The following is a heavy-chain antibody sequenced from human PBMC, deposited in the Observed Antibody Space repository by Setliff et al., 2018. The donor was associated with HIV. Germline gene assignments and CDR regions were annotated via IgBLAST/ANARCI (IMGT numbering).Heavy chain of an antibody. CDR2: SINGGST. CDR3: ARVAGSHYFDY. D-gene: IGHD6-19*01. CDR1: GGTFSLSSYY. Sequence: NPSETLSLTCTVSGGTFSLSSYYWGWIRQPPGKGLEWIGESINGGSTNYNPSLKSRLTMSVDASKNQFSLKVSSVTAADTAVYFCARVAGSHYFDYWGQGTLVTVSS. V-gene: IGHV4-39*07. J-gene: IGHJ4*02.